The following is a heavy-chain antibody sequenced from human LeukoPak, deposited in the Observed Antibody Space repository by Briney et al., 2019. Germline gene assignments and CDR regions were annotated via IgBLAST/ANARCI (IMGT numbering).Heavy chain of an antibody. CDR1: GFTFSSYW. D-gene: IGHD6-19*01. J-gene: IGHJ4*02. CDR3: ARDLNSSVPLGY. V-gene: IGHV3-30-3*01. CDR2: ISYDGSNK. Sequence: GGSLRLSCAASGFTFSSYWMTWVRQAPGKGLEWVAVISYDGSNKYYADSVKGRFTISRDNSKNTLYLQMNSLRAEDTAVYYCARDLNSSVPLGYWGQGTLVTVSS.